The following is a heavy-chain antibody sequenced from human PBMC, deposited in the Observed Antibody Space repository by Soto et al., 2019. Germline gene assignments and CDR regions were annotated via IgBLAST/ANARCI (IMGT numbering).Heavy chain of an antibody. V-gene: IGHV3-74*01. CDR1: GFTLSGRS. J-gene: IGHJ6*04. Sequence: EVPLVESGGGLVQPGGSLRLSCAASGFTLSGRSMHWVRQAPGKGLVWVSGIDNAGTDSTYADSVKGRFTSSRDNAKNMLYLQMNSLRVEETAVYYCAGGWFGPDVWGKGTTVTVSS. CDR2: IDNAGTDS. D-gene: IGHD3-10*01. CDR3: AGGWFGPDV.